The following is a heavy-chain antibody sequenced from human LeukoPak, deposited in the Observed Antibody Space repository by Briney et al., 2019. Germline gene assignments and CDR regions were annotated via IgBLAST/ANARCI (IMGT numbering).Heavy chain of an antibody. CDR3: SRERREWFHDAFDI. J-gene: IGHJ3*02. V-gene: IGHV4-4*07. D-gene: IGHD3-10*01. CDR1: GGSISGYY. Sequence: PSETLSLTCTVSGGSISGYYWSWIRQSAGKGLEWIGRIYSSGSTNYNPSLKSRATMSVDTSKNHFSLNLSSVTAADTAVYYCSRERREWFHDAFDIWGQGTTVTVSS. CDR2: IYSSGST.